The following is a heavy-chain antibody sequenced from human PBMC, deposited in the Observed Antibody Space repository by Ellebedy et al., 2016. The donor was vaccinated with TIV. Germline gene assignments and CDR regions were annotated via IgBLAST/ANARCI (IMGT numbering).Heavy chain of an antibody. CDR3: ARDTHYYGMDV. Sequence: GGSLRLSXTASGFTFSNYWMHWVRQVPGKGLVWVSSISSDGSTTGYADSVKGRFTISRDKSKNTLYLEMNSLRAEDTAVYYCARDTHYYGMDVWGQGTTVTVSS. V-gene: IGHV3-74*01. J-gene: IGHJ6*02. CDR1: GFTFSNYW. CDR2: ISSDGSTT.